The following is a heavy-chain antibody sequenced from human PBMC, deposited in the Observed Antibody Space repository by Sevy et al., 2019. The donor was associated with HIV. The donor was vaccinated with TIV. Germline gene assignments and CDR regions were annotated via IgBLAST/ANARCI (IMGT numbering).Heavy chain of an antibody. CDR2: IKQDGSEK. V-gene: IGHV3-7*01. CDR1: GFTFSSYW. D-gene: IGHD6-13*01. Sequence: GGSLRLSCAASGFTFSSYWMSWVRQAPGKGLEWVANIKQDGSEKYYVDSVKGRFTISRDNAKNSLYLQMNSLRAEDTAVYYCARDRNSAVIAAAGRGVDYWGQGTLVTVSS. CDR3: ARDRNSAVIAAAGRGVDY. J-gene: IGHJ4*02.